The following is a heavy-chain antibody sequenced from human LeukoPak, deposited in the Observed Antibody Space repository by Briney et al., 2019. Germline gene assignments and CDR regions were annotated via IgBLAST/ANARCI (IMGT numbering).Heavy chain of an antibody. CDR2: ISSGSSYK. J-gene: IGHJ4*02. D-gene: IGHD4-17*01. Sequence: PGGSLRLSCAASGFTFSSYSMNWVRQAPGKGLEWVSSISSGSSYKYYADSVKGRFTISRDNAKNSLYLQMNSLRAEDTALYYCAKDSYGDYSFDYWGQGTLVTVSS. CDR3: AKDSYGDYSFDY. CDR1: GFTFSSYS. V-gene: IGHV3-21*04.